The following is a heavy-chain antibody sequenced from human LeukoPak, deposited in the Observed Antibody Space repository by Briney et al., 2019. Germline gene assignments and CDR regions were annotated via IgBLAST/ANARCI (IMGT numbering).Heavy chain of an antibody. V-gene: IGHV4-39*01. Sequence: SDTLSLTCTVSGRPISSSSYYWGWIRQPPGKGLEWNESIYYSGSTYYNPSLKSQVTISVDTSKNQFSLKLSSVTAAETAVYYCARELSIAAAGIDWFDPWGQGTLVTVSS. CDR1: GRPISSSSYY. D-gene: IGHD6-13*01. J-gene: IGHJ5*02. CDR3: ARELSIAAAGIDWFDP. CDR2: IYYSGST.